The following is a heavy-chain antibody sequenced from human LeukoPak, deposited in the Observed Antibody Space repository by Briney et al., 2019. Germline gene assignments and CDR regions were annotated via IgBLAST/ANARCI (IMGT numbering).Heavy chain of an antibody. CDR2: IGSGGST. V-gene: IGHV3-23*01. J-gene: IGHJ4*02. CDR1: GVTFSSYA. CDR3: AKDAY. Sequence: GGSLRLSCAASGVTFSSYAMSWVRQAPGKGLEWVSAIGSGGSTFYADSVKGRFTISRDNSRNTLYLQMNSLRAEDTAMYYCAKDAYWGQGTLVTVSS.